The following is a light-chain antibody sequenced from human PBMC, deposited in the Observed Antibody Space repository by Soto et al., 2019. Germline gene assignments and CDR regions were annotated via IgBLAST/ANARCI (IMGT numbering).Light chain of an antibody. CDR2: AAS. J-gene: IGKJ1*01. CDR1: ESISNN. CDR3: QQTYSTPRGA. V-gene: IGKV1-39*01. Sequence: DIQMTQSPSSLSASVGDRVTITCRASESISNNLYWYQQKPGKAPKLLIYAASTLQSGVPSRFSGGGSGTDFTLTIGSLQPEDFTTYYCQQTYSTPRGAFGQGTKVEIK.